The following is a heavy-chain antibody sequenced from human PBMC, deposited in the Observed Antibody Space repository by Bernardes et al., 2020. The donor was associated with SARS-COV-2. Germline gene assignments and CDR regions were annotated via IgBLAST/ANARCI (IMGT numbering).Heavy chain of an antibody. CDR1: GSNFSTYA. CDR3: ARDGGIVGARGALDF. D-gene: IGHD1-26*01. V-gene: IGHV3-30-3*01. J-gene: IGHJ3*01. Sequence: SLRLSCAASGSNFSTYAVHWVRQAPGKGLEWVAVISFDGNNEYYADSVKGRFTISRDNSKNSLYLQMNSLRADDTALYFCARDGGIVGARGALDFWGQGTMVTVSS. CDR2: ISFDGNNE.